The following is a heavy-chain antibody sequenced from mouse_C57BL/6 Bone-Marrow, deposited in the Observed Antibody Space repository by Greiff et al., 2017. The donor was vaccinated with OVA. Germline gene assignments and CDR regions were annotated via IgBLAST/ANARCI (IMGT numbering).Heavy chain of an antibody. CDR3: ARDGNSLAY. CDR2: IHPNSGST. Sequence: QVQLKESGAELVKPGASVKLSCKASGYTFTSYWMHWVKQRPGQGLEWIGMIHPNSGSTNYNEKFKSKATLTVDKSSSTAYMQLSSLTSEDSAVYYCARDGNSLAYWGQGTLVTVSA. J-gene: IGHJ3*01. D-gene: IGHD2-1*01. CDR1: GYTFTSYW. V-gene: IGHV1-64*01.